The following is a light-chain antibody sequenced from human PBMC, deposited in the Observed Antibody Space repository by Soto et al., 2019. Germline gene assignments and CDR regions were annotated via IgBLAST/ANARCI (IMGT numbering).Light chain of an antibody. Sequence: QSALTQPASVSGSPGQSITIPCTGTSSDIGGYNYVSWFQQHPGKAPKLIIYDVNNRPSGVSNRFSGSKSGTTASLAISGLQAEDEAEYFCSSYAGTNTLVLFGGGTKLTVL. J-gene: IGLJ2*01. CDR2: DVN. CDR1: SSDIGGYNY. CDR3: SSYAGTNTLVL. V-gene: IGLV2-14*01.